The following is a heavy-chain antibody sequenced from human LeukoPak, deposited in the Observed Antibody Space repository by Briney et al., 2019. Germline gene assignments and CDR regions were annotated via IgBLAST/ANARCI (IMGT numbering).Heavy chain of an antibody. V-gene: IGHV3-21*01. Sequence: PGGPLRLSCAASGFTFSSYSMNWVRQAPGKGLEWVSSISSSSSYIYYADSVKGRFTISRDNAKNSLYLQMNSLRAEDTAVYYCARAHYYDSSGYDYDVTWGQGTLVTVSS. CDR2: ISSSSSYI. CDR3: ARAHYYDSSGYDYDVT. CDR1: GFTFSSYS. J-gene: IGHJ5*02. D-gene: IGHD3-22*01.